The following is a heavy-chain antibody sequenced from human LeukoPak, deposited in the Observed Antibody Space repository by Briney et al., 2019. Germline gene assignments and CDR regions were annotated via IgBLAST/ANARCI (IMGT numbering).Heavy chain of an antibody. CDR2: IYYSGST. J-gene: IGHJ4*02. Sequence: PSETLSLTCAVYGGSFSGYYWSWIRQPPGKGLEWIGYIYYSGSTNYNPSLKSRVTISVDTSKNQFSLKLSSVTAADTAVYYCARARGGRLLDYWGQGTLVTVSS. CDR3: ARARGGRLLDY. V-gene: IGHV4-59*01. CDR1: GGSFSGYY. D-gene: IGHD2-15*01.